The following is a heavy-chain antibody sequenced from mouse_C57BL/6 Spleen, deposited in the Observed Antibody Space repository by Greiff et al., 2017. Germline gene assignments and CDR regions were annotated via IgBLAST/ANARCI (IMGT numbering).Heavy chain of an antibody. CDR1: GYAFSSSW. CDR3: ASAGDDYDAAY. V-gene: IGHV1-82*01. CDR2: IYPGDGDT. D-gene: IGHD2-4*01. J-gene: IGHJ3*01. Sequence: LVKPGASVKISCKASGYAFSSSWMTLVKQRPGKGLEWLGRIYPGDGDTNYNGKFKGKATLTADKSSSTAYVQLSSLTSEDSAVYFCASAGDDYDAAYWGQGTLVTVSA.